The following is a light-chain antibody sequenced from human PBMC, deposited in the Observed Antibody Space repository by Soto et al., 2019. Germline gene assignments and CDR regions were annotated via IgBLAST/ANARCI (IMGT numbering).Light chain of an antibody. CDR2: DVS. Sequence: DIQMTQSPSTLSASVGDRVTITCRASQSISSWLAWYQQKPGKAPKLLIYDVSALKRGVPPRFSGSGSGTEFTLTISSLQPDDFATYYCQQYNSYSRRTFGQGTKVDIK. CDR1: QSISSW. J-gene: IGKJ1*01. V-gene: IGKV1-5*01. CDR3: QQYNSYSRRT.